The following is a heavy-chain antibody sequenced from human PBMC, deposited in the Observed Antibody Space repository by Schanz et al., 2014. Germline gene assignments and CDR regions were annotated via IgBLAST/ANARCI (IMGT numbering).Heavy chain of an antibody. CDR1: GFTFSAYA. D-gene: IGHD2-2*01. CDR2: INGDGSNT. J-gene: IGHJ4*02. Sequence: EVHLLESGGGLVQPGGSLRLSCAASGFTFSAYAMTWVRQIPGKGLEWVSRINGDGSNTNYADSVKGRFTISRDNSKNTLYLQMSSLTTEDTAVYYCARESSNDIVLVPGAVFDHWGQGILVTVSS. CDR3: ARESSNDIVLVPGAVFDH. V-gene: IGHV3-23*01.